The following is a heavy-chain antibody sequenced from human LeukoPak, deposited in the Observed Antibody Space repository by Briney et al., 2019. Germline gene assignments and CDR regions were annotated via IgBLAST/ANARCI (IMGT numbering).Heavy chain of an antibody. D-gene: IGHD3-3*01. CDR3: ARDMDTYYDFWSGSKEYGMDV. V-gene: IGHV1-8*01. J-gene: IGHJ6*02. CDR1: GYTFTSYD. CDR2: MNPNSGNT. Sequence: ASVKVSCKASGYTFTSYDINWVRQATGQGLEWMGWMNPNSGNTGYAQKFQGRVTMTRNTSISTAYMELSSLRAEDTAVYYCARDMDTYYDFWSGSKEYGMDVWGQGTTVTVSS.